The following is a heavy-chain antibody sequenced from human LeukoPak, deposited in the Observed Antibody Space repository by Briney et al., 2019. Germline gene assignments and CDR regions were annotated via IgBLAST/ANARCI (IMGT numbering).Heavy chain of an antibody. J-gene: IGHJ4*02. CDR1: GFTFSSYE. D-gene: IGHD6-13*01. CDR3: AKDRAPYSSSWSPSFDY. Sequence: GGSLRLSCAASGFTFSSYEMNWVRQAPGKGLEWVSYISSSGSTIYYADSVKGRFTISRDNAKNTLYLQMNSLRAEDTAVYYCAKDRAPYSSSWSPSFDYWGQGTLVTVSS. V-gene: IGHV3-48*03. CDR2: ISSSGSTI.